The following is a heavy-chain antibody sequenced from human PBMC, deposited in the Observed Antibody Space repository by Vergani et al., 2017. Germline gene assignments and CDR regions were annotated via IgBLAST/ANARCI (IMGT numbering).Heavy chain of an antibody. CDR1: GGTFSSYA. V-gene: IGHV1-69*01. CDR2: IIPVFGTA. Sequence: QVQLVQSGAEVKKPGSSVKVSCKASGGTFSSYAISWVRQAPGQGLEWMGGIIPVFGTANYAQKFQGRVTITADESTSTAYMELRSLISEGTAVDYGAIYHAMVTEYYYDMDVWGQGTTVTVSS. J-gene: IGHJ6*02. CDR3: AIYHAMVTEYYYDMDV. D-gene: IGHD4/OR15-4a*01.